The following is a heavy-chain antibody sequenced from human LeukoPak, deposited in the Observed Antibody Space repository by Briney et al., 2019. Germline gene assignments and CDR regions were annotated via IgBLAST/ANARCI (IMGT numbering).Heavy chain of an antibody. CDR2: MNPNSGYT. Sequence: VASVKVSCKASGNTFTTYDINWVRQATGQGLEWMGWMNPNSGYTGYAQKFQGRVTITRDTSISTAYMELSSLRSEDTAVYYCARVAGSIDYWGQGTLVTVSS. D-gene: IGHD6-19*01. V-gene: IGHV1-8*03. CDR1: GNTFTTYD. J-gene: IGHJ4*02. CDR3: ARVAGSIDY.